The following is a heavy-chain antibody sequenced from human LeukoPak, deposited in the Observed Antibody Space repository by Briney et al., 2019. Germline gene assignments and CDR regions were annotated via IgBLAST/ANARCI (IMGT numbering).Heavy chain of an antibody. CDR1: GGTFSSYA. J-gene: IGHJ4*02. CDR2: IIPIFGTA. Sequence: SVKVSCKASGGTFSSYAISWVRQAPGQGLEWMGGIIPIFGTANYAQKFQGRVTITADESTSTAYMELSSLRAEDTAVYYCARVYGSGRAIKDWGQGTLVTASS. D-gene: IGHD3-10*01. CDR3: ARVYGSGRAIKD. V-gene: IGHV1-69*01.